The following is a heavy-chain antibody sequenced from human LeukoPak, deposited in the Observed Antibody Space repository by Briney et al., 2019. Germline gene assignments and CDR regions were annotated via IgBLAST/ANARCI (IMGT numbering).Heavy chain of an antibody. V-gene: IGHV1-69*04. J-gene: IGHJ3*02. CDR1: GGTFSSYA. CDR3: ARDRSRQWLVRHDAFDI. Sequence: SVKVSCKASGGTFSSYAISWVRQAPGQGLEWMGRIIPILGIANYAQKFQGRVTITADKSTSTAYMELSSLRSEDTAVYYCARDRSRQWLVRHDAFDIWGQGTMVTVSS. CDR2: IIPILGIA. D-gene: IGHD6-19*01.